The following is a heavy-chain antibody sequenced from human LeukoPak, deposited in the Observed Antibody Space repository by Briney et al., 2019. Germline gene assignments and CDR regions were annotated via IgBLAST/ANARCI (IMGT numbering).Heavy chain of an antibody. CDR1: GGTFSSYA. Sequence: SVKVSCKASGGTFSSYAISWVRQAPGQGLEWMGGIIPIFGTANYAQKFQGRVTITADESTSTAYMELSSLRSEDTAVYYCARDLVPAAMGSFDPWGQGTLVTVSS. J-gene: IGHJ5*02. CDR2: IIPIFGTA. D-gene: IGHD2-2*01. V-gene: IGHV1-69*13. CDR3: ARDLVPAAMGSFDP.